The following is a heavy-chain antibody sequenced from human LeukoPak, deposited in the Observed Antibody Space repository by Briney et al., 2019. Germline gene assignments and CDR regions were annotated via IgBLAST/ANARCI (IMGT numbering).Heavy chain of an antibody. V-gene: IGHV4-4*09. CDR3: ARGTYCYYYYMDV. J-gene: IGHJ6*03. CDR2: IYSSGST. CDR1: DGSISDYY. Sequence: SETLSLTCTVSDGSISDYYWSWIRQPPGKGLEWVGNIYSSGSTIYSPSLKSRVTISLDTSRNQFSLKLTSVTAADTAVYYCARGTYCYYYYMDVWGKGTTVTVSS.